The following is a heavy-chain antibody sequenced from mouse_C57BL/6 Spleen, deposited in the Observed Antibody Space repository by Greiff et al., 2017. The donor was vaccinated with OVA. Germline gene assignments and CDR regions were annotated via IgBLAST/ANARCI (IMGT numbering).Heavy chain of an antibody. Sequence: VQLQQSGAELARPGASVKLSCKASGYTFTSYGISWVKQRTGQGLEWIGEIYPRSGNTYYNEKFKGKATLTADKSSSTAYMELRSLTSEDSAVYFCARDRYYYCSSYVFAYWGQGTLVTVSA. J-gene: IGHJ3*01. CDR2: IYPRSGNT. V-gene: IGHV1-81*01. CDR1: GYTFTSYG. D-gene: IGHD1-1*01. CDR3: ARDRYYYCSSYVFAY.